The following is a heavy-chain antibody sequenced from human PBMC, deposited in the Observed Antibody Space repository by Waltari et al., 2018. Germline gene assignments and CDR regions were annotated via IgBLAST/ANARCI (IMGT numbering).Heavy chain of an antibody. CDR1: GGSISSHY. D-gene: IGHD3-10*01. CDR2: IYYSGST. V-gene: IGHV4-59*11. CDR3: ARRFGLDPGGGYYGMDV. J-gene: IGHJ6*02. Sequence: QVQLQESGPGLVKPSETLSLTCTVSGGSISSHYWSWIRQPPGKGLEWIGYIYYSGSTNYNPSLKSRVTISVDTSKNQFSLKLSSVTAADTAVYYCARRFGLDPGGGYYGMDVWGQGTTVTVSS.